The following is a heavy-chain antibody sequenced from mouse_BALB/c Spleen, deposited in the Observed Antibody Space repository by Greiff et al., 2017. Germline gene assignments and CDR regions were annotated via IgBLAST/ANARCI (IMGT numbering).Heavy chain of an antibody. CDR1: GYTFSSYW. J-gene: IGHJ4*01. V-gene: IGHV1-9*01. CDR3: ARNYIYDGYYLGAMDY. Sequence: VQLKESGAELMKPGASVKISCKATGYTFSSYWIEWVKQRPGHGLEWIGEILPGSGSTNYNEKFKGKATFTADTSSNTAYMQLSSLTSEDSAVYYCARNYIYDGYYLGAMDYWGQGTSVTVSS. CDR2: ILPGSGST. D-gene: IGHD2-3*01.